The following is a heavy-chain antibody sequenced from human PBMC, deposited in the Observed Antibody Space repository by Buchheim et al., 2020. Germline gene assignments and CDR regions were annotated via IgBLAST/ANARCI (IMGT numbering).Heavy chain of an antibody. D-gene: IGHD6-13*01. CDR3: ARPSAALYSSSWVWGFDY. J-gene: IGHJ4*02. CDR2: ISYDGSNK. Sequence: QVQLVESGGGVVQPGKSLRLSCAASGFTFSSYAMHWVRQAPGKGLEWVAVISYDGSNKYYADSVKGRFTISRDNSKNTLYLQMNSLRAEDTAVYYCARPSAALYSSSWVWGFDYWGQGTL. V-gene: IGHV3-30-3*01. CDR1: GFTFSSYA.